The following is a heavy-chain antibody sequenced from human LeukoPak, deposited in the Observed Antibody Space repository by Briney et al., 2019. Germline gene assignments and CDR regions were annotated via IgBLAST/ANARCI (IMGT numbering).Heavy chain of an antibody. J-gene: IGHJ3*02. CDR1: GFTVGSNY. CDR2: IYSGGST. V-gene: IGHV3-53*01. D-gene: IGHD1-14*01. CDR3: ARFITRSDAFDI. Sequence: GGSLRLSCAASGFTVGSNYMSWVRQAPGKGLEWVSVIYSGGSTYYADSVKGRSTISRDNSKNTLYLQMNSLRAEDTAVYYCARFITRSDAFDIWGQGTMVTVSS.